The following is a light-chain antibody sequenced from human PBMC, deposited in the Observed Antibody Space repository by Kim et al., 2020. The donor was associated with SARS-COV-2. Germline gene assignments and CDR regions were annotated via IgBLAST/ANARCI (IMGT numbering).Light chain of an antibody. J-gene: IGLJ3*02. CDR1: SYNSGSNY. CDR2: RNN. V-gene: IGLV1-47*01. Sequence: GQRVTISCSGSSYNSGSNYVYWYQQLPGTAPKLLIYRNNQRPSGVPDRFSGSKSGTSASLAIRGLRSEDEADYYCAAWDDSLSGWVFGGGTQLTVL. CDR3: AAWDDSLSGWV.